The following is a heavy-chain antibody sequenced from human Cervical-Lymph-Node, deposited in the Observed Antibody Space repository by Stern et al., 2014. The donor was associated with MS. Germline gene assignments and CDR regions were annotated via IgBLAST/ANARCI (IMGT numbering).Heavy chain of an antibody. CDR3: AKDRLFCSGGGCYAMDV. J-gene: IGHJ6*02. CDR2: ISNDGDEK. D-gene: IGHD2-15*01. Sequence: VPLVESGGGVVQPGRSLRLSCAASGFALRSYGMHWVRQAPGQGLEWVAVISNDGDEKYYADSVKGRFTISRDNSKNTLSLQMNSLKTEDTAVYYCAKDRLFCSGGGCYAMDVWGQGTTVTVSS. V-gene: IGHV3-30*18. CDR1: GFALRSYG.